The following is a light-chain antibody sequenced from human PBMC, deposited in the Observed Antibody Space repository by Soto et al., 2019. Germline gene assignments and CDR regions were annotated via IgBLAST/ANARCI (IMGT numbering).Light chain of an antibody. J-gene: IGKJ5*01. V-gene: IGKV2-28*01. CDR3: MQALQTLSIT. CDR2: LGS. Sequence: DIVMTQSPLSLPVTPGEPASISCRSSQSLLHSIGYNYLDWYLQKPGQSPQLLIHLGSNRASGVPDRFSGSGSGTDFTLKISRVEAEDAGVYYCMQALQTLSITFGQGTRLEIK. CDR1: QSLLHSIGYNY.